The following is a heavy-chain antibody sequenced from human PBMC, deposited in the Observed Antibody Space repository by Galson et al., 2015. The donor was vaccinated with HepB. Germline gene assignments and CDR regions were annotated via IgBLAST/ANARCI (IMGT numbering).Heavy chain of an antibody. J-gene: IGHJ6*02. CDR2: IKQDGSEK. D-gene: IGHD3/OR15-3a*01. CDR1: GFTFSSYW. V-gene: IGHV3-7*03. CDR3: ARRQNGYLDHYGMDV. Sequence: SLRLSCAASGFTFSSYWMSWVRQAPGKGLEWVANIKQDGSEKYYVDSVKGRFTISRDNAKNSLYLQMNSLRAEDTAVYYCARRQNGYLDHYGMDVWGQGTTVTVSS.